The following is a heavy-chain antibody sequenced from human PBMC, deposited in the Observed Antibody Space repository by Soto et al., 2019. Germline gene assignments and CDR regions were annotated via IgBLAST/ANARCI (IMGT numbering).Heavy chain of an antibody. J-gene: IGHJ6*02. Sequence: QMQLQESGPGLVKPSETLSLTCTVSGGSISSYYWSWIRQPPGQGLEWIGYIYYSGSTDYNPSLKSRVTISVDTSKNQFSLKLSSVSAADTVVYYCARDIMFTNYYYYCLDFGGQWTTVTVSS. CDR3: ARDIMFTNYYYYCLDF. CDR2: IYYSGST. D-gene: IGHD3-10*01. V-gene: IGHV4-59*01. CDR1: GGSISSYY.